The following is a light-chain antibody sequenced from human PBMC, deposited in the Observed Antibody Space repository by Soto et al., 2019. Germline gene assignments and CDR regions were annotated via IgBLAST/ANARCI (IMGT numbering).Light chain of an antibody. V-gene: IGLV8-61*01. CDR2: STN. CDR3: VLYMGRGVV. J-gene: IGLJ2*01. CDR1: SGSVSTSYY. Sequence: QTVVTQEPSFSVSPGGTVTLTCGLSSGSVSTSYYPSWYQQTPGQAPRTLIYSTNTRSSGVPDRFSGSILGNKAALTITGAHADDESDYYCVLYMGRGVVFGGGTKLTVL.